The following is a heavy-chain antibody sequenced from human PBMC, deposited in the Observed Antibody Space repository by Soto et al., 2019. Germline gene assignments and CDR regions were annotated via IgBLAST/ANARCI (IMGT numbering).Heavy chain of an antibody. V-gene: IGHV4-59*01. CDR1: GASISSYF. Sequence: SETLSLTCTVSGASISSYFWSWIRQPPGKGLEWIGYMYYTGSTNYSPSLKSRVTISVDTSTNQFSLNLSSVTAADTAVYYCASAYSAYTPVDYWGQGTLVTVSS. CDR2: MYYTGST. CDR3: ASAYSAYTPVDY. J-gene: IGHJ4*02. D-gene: IGHD5-12*01.